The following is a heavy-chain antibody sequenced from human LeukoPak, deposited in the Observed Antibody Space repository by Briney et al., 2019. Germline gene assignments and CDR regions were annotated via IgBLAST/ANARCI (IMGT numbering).Heavy chain of an antibody. J-gene: IGHJ4*02. Sequence: ASVKVSCKASGYTLTDYYLHWVRQAPGQGLEWMGWINPNSGGTNYAQKFQGRVTMTRDTSISTAYMELSRLRSDDTAVYYCARGLGGDYWGQGTLVTVPS. CDR3: ARGLGGDY. CDR2: INPNSGGT. V-gene: IGHV1-2*02. CDR1: GYTLTDYY. D-gene: IGHD3-16*01.